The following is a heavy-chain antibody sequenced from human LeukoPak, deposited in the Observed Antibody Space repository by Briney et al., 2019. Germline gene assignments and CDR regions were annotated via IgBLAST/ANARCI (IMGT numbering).Heavy chain of an antibody. CDR2: IYSGGST. V-gene: IGHV3-53*01. CDR1: GFTVSSNY. J-gene: IGHJ3*02. Sequence: GGSLRLSCAVSGFTVSSNYMSWVRQAPGKGLEWVSVIYSGGSTYYADSVKGRFTISRDKSKNTLYPQMNRLRAEDTAVYYCARAHIMVVTAFDIWGRGTMVTVSS. CDR3: ARAHIMVVTAFDI. D-gene: IGHD2-21*02.